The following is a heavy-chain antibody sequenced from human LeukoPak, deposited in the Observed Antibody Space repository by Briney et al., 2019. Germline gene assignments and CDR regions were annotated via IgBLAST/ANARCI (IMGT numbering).Heavy chain of an antibody. CDR1: GYNFTSYW. V-gene: IGHV5-51*01. Sequence: GESLKVSCKGSGYNFTSYWIAWVRQMPGKGLEWMGIIYPADSDTRYSPSFQGQVTMSADKSISTAYLQWSSLKASDTAMYYCARQASTMAARPFVYWGQGTLVTVSS. D-gene: IGHD6-6*01. CDR2: IYPADSDT. J-gene: IGHJ4*02. CDR3: ARQASTMAARPFVY.